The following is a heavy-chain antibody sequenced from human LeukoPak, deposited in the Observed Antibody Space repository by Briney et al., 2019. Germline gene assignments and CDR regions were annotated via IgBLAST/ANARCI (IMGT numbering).Heavy chain of an antibody. CDR3: AKTGFQWGYYYYYMDV. CDR1: GFTFSSYA. J-gene: IGHJ6*03. D-gene: IGHD1-14*01. CDR2: ISYDGSNK. V-gene: IGHV3-30-3*02. Sequence: GGSLRLSCAASGFTFSSYAMHWVRQAPGKGLEWVAVISYDGSNKYYADSVKGRFTISRDNSKNTLYLQMNSLRPEDTAVYYCAKTGFQWGYYYYYMDVWGEGTTVTVSS.